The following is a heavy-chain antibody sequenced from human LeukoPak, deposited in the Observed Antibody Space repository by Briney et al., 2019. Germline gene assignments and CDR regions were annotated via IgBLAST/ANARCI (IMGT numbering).Heavy chain of an antibody. CDR3: ASQGVPAAIAY. CDR2: VNTDGSST. V-gene: IGHV3-74*01. D-gene: IGHD2-2*02. Sequence: GGSLRLSCAASGFTFSSYWMHWVRQAPGEGLVCVSRVNTDGSSTDYADSVKGRFTISRDNAKNTLYLQMNSLRAEDTAVYYCASQGVPAAIAYWGQGTLVTVSS. CDR1: GFTFSSYW. J-gene: IGHJ4*02.